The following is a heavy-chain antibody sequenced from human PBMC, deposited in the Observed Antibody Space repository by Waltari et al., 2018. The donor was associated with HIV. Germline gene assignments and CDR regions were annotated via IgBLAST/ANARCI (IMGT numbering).Heavy chain of an antibody. D-gene: IGHD3-3*01. CDR3: TRAVFWSGFFTDYFFDY. J-gene: IGHJ4*02. CDR1: RFNFSSYW. V-gene: IGHV3-74*01. CDR2: VNGDASST. Sequence: EVQLVESGGGLVQPGGSLRLSCSDSRFNFSSYWMNWVRKVPGKGLVWVSRVNGDASSTDYADSVRGRFTISRDNAKNTLYLQMNSLRAEDTAVYYCTRAVFWSGFFTDYFFDYWGQGTPVTVSS.